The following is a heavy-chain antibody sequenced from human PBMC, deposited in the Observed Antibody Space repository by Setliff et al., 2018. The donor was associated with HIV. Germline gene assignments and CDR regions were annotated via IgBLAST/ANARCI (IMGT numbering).Heavy chain of an antibody. CDR1: VGSFSNTDYY. V-gene: IGHV4-34*01. Sequence: SETLSLTCNVSVGSFSNTDYYWGWIRQSPGKGLEWIGEINHSGSTNYNPSLKSRVTISVDTSKNQFSLKLSSVTAADTAVYYCARGSGYYDSSGLYYYYYYGMDVWGQGTTVTVSS. CDR2: INHSGST. CDR3: ARGSGYYDSSGLYYYYYYGMDV. J-gene: IGHJ6*02. D-gene: IGHD3-22*01.